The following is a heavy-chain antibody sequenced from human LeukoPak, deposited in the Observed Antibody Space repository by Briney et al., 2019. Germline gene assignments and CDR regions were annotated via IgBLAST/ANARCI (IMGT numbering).Heavy chain of an antibody. CDR1: GGSFSGYY. D-gene: IGHD3-9*01. Sequence: SETLSLTRAVYGGSFSGYYWSWIRQPPGKGLEWIGEINHSGSTNYNPSLKSRVTISVDTSKNQFSLKLSSVTAADTAVYYCARHGGGNYDILTGYVFFPYWGQGTLVTVSS. V-gene: IGHV4-34*01. CDR2: INHSGST. J-gene: IGHJ4*02. CDR3: ARHGGGNYDILTGYVFFPY.